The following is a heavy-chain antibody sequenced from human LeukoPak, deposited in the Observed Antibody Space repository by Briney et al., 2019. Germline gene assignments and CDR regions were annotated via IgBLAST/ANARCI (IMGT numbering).Heavy chain of an antibody. CDR2: IRYDGSNK. CDR3: AKDLIIRIDY. D-gene: IGHD3-10*01. Sequence: GGSLRLFCAASGFTFSSYGMHWVRQAPGKGLEWVAFIRYDGSNKYYADSVKGRFTISRDNSKNTLYLQMNSLRAEDTAVYYCAKDLIIRIDYWGQGTLVTVSS. V-gene: IGHV3-30*02. CDR1: GFTFSSYG. J-gene: IGHJ4*02.